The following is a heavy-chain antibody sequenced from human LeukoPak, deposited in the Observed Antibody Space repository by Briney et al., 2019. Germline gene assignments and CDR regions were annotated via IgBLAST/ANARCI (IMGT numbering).Heavy chain of an antibody. CDR1: GFTFSSYA. J-gene: IGHJ4*02. V-gene: IGHV3-30-3*01. Sequence: PGRSLRLSCAASGFTFSSYAMHWVRQAPGQGLEWVALISYDGSNQNYADSVKGRFTISRDNSKNTVYLQMNSLRAEDTAIYYCAKDIQGSYWGQGTLVTVSS. D-gene: IGHD2-21*01. CDR2: ISYDGSNQ. CDR3: AKDIQGSY.